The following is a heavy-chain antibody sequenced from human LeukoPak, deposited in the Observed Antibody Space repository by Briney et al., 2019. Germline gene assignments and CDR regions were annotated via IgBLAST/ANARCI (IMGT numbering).Heavy chain of an antibody. J-gene: IGHJ4*02. CDR1: GFSLSTSGVG. Sequence: SGPTLVNPTQTLTLPCTFSGFSLSTSGVGVGWIRQPPGKALEWLALIYWDDDKRYSPSLKSRLTITKDTSKNQVVLTMTNMDPVDTATYYCAHGSWDYYERKFDYWGQGTLVTVSS. CDR2: IYWDDDK. V-gene: IGHV2-5*02. D-gene: IGHD3-22*01. CDR3: AHGSWDYYERKFDY.